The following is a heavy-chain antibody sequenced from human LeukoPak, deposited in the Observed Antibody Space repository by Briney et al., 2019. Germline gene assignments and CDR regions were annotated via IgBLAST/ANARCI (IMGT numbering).Heavy chain of an antibody. Sequence: SETLSLTRTVSGGSISSYHWSWIRQPARKGLEWIGRIYTSGSIDHNPSLKSRVTMSLDTSKNQFSLKLSSVTAADTAVYYCATRVTRSDAEEYFQRWGQGTLVTVSS. D-gene: IGHD4-17*01. CDR3: ATRVTRSDAEEYFQR. CDR2: IYTSGSI. V-gene: IGHV4-4*07. CDR1: GGSISSYH. J-gene: IGHJ1*01.